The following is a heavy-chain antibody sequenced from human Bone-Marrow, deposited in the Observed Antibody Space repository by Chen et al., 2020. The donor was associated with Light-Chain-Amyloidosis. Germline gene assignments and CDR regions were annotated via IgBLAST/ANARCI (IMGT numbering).Heavy chain of an antibody. D-gene: IGHD3-22*01. CDR1: GYTFTSFD. V-gene: IGHV1-8*01. CDR2: MNPNNGAT. CDR3: ARTGTSGYFYYR. J-gene: IGHJ4*02. Sequence: QVQLVQSGAEVKKPGASVKVSCKASGYTFTSFDINWVRQAPGQGLEWVGWMNPNNGATNYAQKFQGRVTMTRNTYISTAYLELSSLRSEDTAMYYCARTGTSGYFYYRWGQGTLVTASS.